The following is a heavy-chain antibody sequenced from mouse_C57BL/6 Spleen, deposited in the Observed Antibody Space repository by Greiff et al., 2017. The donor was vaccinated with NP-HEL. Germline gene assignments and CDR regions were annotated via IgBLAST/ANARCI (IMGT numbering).Heavy chain of an antibody. D-gene: IGHD2-2*01. CDR3: TSWGYDGFAY. J-gene: IGHJ3*01. Sequence: VQLKESGAELVRPGASVTLSCKASGYTFTDYEMHWVKQTPVHGLEWIGAIDPETGGTAYNQKFKGKAILTADKSSSTAYMELRSLTSEDSAVYYCTSWGYDGFAYWGQGTLVTVSA. V-gene: IGHV1-15*01. CDR1: GYTFTDYE. CDR2: IDPETGGT.